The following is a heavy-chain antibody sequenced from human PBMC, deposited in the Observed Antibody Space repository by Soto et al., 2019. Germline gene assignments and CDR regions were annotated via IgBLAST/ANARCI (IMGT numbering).Heavy chain of an antibody. CDR1: GFTFSSYG. V-gene: IGHV3-30*03. J-gene: IGHJ4*02. CDR2: ISYDGSDK. CDR3: GAGQYFSDY. D-gene: IGHD6-13*01. Sequence: QVQLVESGGGVVQPGRSLRLSCAASGFTFSSYGMHWDRQAPGKGLEWVALISYDGSDKYYADSVKGRFTISRDNSKNTLYLQMNSLRVEDTAVYYCGAGQYFSDYWGQGTLVTVSS.